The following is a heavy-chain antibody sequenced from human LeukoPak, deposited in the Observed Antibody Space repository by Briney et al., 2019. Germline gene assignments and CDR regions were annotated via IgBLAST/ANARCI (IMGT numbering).Heavy chain of an antibody. Sequence: GASVKVSCKASGYTFTGYYMHWVRQAPGQGLEWMGWISAYNGNTNYAQKLQGRVTMTTDTSTSTAYMELRSLRSDDTAVYYCARVEGSPLWFGELLPYYYYYMDVWGKGTTVTVSS. CDR3: ARVEGSPLWFGELLPYYYYYMDV. J-gene: IGHJ6*03. CDR2: ISAYNGNT. CDR1: GYTFTGYY. V-gene: IGHV1-18*04. D-gene: IGHD3-10*01.